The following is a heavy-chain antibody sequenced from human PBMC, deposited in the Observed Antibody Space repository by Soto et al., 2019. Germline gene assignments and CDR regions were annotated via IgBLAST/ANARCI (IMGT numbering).Heavy chain of an antibody. CDR1: GGTFSRHA. CDR3: ARGWGYDSNDYYYAY. CDR2: IIPIFGTA. V-gene: IGHV1-69*01. Sequence: QVQLVQSGAAVRTPGSSVQVSCKASGGTFSRHAIRWVRQAPGQGLEWMGGIIPIFGTANHAQKFQGRVTIIADESTSTVYMELSSLRSEDTAMYYCARGWGYDSNDYYYAYWGQGTLVIVSS. J-gene: IGHJ4*02. D-gene: IGHD3-22*01.